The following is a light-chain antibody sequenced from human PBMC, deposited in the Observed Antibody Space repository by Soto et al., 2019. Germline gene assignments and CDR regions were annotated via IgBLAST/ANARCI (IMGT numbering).Light chain of an antibody. CDR2: AAS. J-gene: IGKJ5*01. CDR1: QGISSY. CDR3: QQLNSYPFT. Sequence: DIQMTQSPSSLSASVGDRVTITCRASQGISSYLAWYQQKPGKAPKLLIYAASTLQSGVPSRFSGSGSGTDFTLTISSLKPEDFATYYCQQLNSYPFTLGQGTRLEIK. V-gene: IGKV1-9*01.